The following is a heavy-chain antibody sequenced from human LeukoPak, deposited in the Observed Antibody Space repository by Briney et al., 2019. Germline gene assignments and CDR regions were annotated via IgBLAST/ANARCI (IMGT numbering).Heavy chain of an antibody. J-gene: IGHJ4*02. Sequence: GGSLRLSCAASGFTFSSYAMHWVRQAPGKGLEWVAVISYDGSNKYYADSVKGRFTISRDNSKNTLYPQMNSLRAEDTAVYYCAREMGEARPGYWGQGTLVTVSS. CDR2: ISYDGSNK. CDR1: GFTFSSYA. D-gene: IGHD6-6*01. CDR3: AREMGEARPGY. V-gene: IGHV3-30-3*01.